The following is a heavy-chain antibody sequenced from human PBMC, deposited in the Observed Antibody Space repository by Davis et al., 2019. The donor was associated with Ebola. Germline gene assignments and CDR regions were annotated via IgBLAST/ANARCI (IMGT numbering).Heavy chain of an antibody. D-gene: IGHD3-10*01. CDR1: GFTFSHYG. Sequence: GGSLRLSCTVSGFTFSHYGMHWVRQAPGKGLEWLSFIRPDGIDKYYGDSVKGRFTMSRDNPKNTLYLQMNSLRVEDTAVYYCVRDFGWGFEVWGQGTMVTVSS. CDR2: IRPDGIDK. V-gene: IGHV3-30*02. J-gene: IGHJ3*01. CDR3: VRDFGWGFEV.